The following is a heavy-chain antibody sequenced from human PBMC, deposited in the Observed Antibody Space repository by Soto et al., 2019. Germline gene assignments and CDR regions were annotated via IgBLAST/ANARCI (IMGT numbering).Heavy chain of an antibody. CDR2: IYYSGST. V-gene: IGHV4-30-4*01. J-gene: IGHJ4*02. D-gene: IGHD3-22*01. Sequence: SETLSLTCTVSGGSISSGDYYWSWIRQPPGKGLEWIGYIYYSGSTYYNPSLKSRVTISVDTSKNQFSLKLSSVTAADTAVYYCAREETSSGYYYYWGQGTLVTVSS. CDR1: GGSISSGDYY. CDR3: AREETSSGYYYY.